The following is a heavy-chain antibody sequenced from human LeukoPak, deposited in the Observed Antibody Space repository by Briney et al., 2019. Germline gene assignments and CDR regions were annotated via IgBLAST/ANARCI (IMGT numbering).Heavy chain of an antibody. CDR2: ISGSGGST. V-gene: IGHV3-23*01. Sequence: GGSLRLSCGACGFTFMSYAMRWLRQVPGKGLEWVSAISGSGGSTYYADSVKLRFTISRDNFKNTLYLQMNSLRADDTSVYYCATDSAHGYYFDSGRQGTLVTVSA. CDR3: ATDSAHGYYFDS. J-gene: IGHJ4*02. CDR1: GFTFMSYA.